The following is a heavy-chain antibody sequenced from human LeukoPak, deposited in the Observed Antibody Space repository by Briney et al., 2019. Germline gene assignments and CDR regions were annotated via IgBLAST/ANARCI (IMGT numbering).Heavy chain of an antibody. CDR1: GFSLSTRGVG. CDR2: IYWNDDK. J-gene: IGHJ4*02. CDR3: AHAPADYYGSCYYNLAYFDY. D-gene: IGHD3-10*01. V-gene: IGHV2-5*01. Sequence: SGPTLVNPTQTLTLTCTFSGFSLSTRGVGVAWIRQPPGKALEWLALIYWNDDKRYSPSLKTRLTITKDTSKSQVVLTMTNMDPMDTATYYCAHAPADYYGSCYYNLAYFDYWGQGTLVTVSS.